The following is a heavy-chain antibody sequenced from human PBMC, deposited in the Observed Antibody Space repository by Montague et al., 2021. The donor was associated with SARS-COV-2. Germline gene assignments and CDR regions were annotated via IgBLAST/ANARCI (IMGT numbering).Heavy chain of an antibody. V-gene: IGHV3-30*04. CDR2: ISYDGSNK. Sequence: SLRLSCSASGFTFSSYAMHWVRQAPGKGLEWVAVISYDGSNKYYADSVKGRFTISRDNSKNTLYLRMNSLRAEDTAVYYCARGRSGSYLDAFDIWGQGTMVTVSS. J-gene: IGHJ3*02. CDR3: ARGRSGSYLDAFDI. CDR1: GFTFSSYA. D-gene: IGHD1-26*01.